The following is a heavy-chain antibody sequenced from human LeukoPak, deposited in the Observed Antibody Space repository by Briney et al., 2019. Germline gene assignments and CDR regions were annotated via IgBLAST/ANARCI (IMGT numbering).Heavy chain of an antibody. V-gene: IGHV4-4*07. CDR3: ARESESTYYYDSSGYYFDY. D-gene: IGHD3-22*01. CDR2: IYTSGST. Sequence: MASETLSLTCTVSGGSISSYYWGWIRQPAGKGLEWIGRIYTSGSTKYDPSLKSRVTMSVDTSKNQFSLKLSSVTAADTAVYYCARESESTYYYDSSGYYFDYWGQGTLVTVSS. J-gene: IGHJ4*02. CDR1: GGSISSYY.